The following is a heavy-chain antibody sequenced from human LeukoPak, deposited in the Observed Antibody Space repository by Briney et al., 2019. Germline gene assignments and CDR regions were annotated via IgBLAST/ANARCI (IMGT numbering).Heavy chain of an antibody. CDR3: AGTPVPRGDSRPFDF. D-gene: IGHD5-24*01. J-gene: IGHJ4*02. CDR1: GFSFSGHY. Sequence: GGSLRLSCAASGFSFSGHYMDWDREAPGKGVEGIARIRNRANSYTTEYAASVEGRFSISRDESTSSLFLQMHSLKIEDTADYYCAGTPVPRGDSRPFDFWGQGTLVTVSS. CDR2: IRNRANSYTT. V-gene: IGHV3-72*01.